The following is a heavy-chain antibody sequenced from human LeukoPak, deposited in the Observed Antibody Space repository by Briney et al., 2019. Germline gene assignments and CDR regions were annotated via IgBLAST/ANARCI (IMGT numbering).Heavy chain of an antibody. D-gene: IGHD2-2*02. CDR3: AKSPAAIGDYYYYYMDV. CDR1: GFTFSSYG. CDR2: IWYGGSNK. Sequence: GGSLRLSCAASGFTFSSYGMHWVRQAPGKGLEWVAVIWYGGSNKYYADSVKGRFTISRDNSKNTLCLQMNSLRAEDTAVYYCAKSPAAIGDYYYYYMDVWGKGTTVTVSS. J-gene: IGHJ6*03. V-gene: IGHV3-30*02.